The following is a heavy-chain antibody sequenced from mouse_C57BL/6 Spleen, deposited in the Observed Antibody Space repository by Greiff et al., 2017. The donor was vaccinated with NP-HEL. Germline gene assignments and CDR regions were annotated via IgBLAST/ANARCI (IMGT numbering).Heavy chain of an antibody. V-gene: IGHV5-4*03. D-gene: IGHD1-1*01. CDR2: ISDGGSYT. J-gene: IGHJ2*01. CDR3: ARAGVALYYFDY. Sequence: EVKLVESGGGLVKPGGSLKLSCAASGFTFSSYAMSWVRQTPEKRLEWVATISDGGSYTYYPDNVKGRFTISRDNAKNNLYLQMSHLKSEDTAMYYCARAGVALYYFDYWGQGTTLTVSS. CDR1: GFTFSSYA.